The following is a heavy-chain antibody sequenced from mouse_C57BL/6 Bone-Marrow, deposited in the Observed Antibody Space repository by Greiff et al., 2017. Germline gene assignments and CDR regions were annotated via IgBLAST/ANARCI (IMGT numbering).Heavy chain of an antibody. Sequence: QVQLKESGPGLVQPSQSLSITCTVSGFSLTSYGVHWVRQSPGKGLAWLGVIWRGSSTDYNAAFMSRLSITKDNSKSQVFLKMNRLQADDTAIYYCANNLISFYYFYAMDYWGQGTSVTVSS. D-gene: IGHD1-1*01. V-gene: IGHV2-5*01. J-gene: IGHJ4*01. CDR2: IWRGSST. CDR1: GFSLTSYG. CDR3: ANNLISFYYFYAMDY.